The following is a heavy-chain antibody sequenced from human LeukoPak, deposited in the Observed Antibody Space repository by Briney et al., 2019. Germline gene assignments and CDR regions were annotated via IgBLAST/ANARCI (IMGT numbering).Heavy chain of an antibody. CDR3: ARVYFDWTRNWFDP. CDR1: GGSFSGYY. V-gene: IGHV4-34*01. D-gene: IGHD3-9*01. J-gene: IGHJ5*02. CDR2: INHSGST. Sequence: PSETLSLTCTVSGGSFSGYYWSWIRQPPGKGLEWIGEINHSGSTNYNPSLKSRVTISVDTSKNQFSLKLSSVTAADTAVYYCARVYFDWTRNWFDPWGQGTLVTVSS.